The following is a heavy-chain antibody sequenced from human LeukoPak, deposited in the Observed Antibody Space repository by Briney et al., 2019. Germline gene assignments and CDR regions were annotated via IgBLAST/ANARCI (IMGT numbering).Heavy chain of an antibody. CDR1: GFTFSSFA. CDR2: VSGSGDAT. V-gene: IGHV3-23*01. D-gene: IGHD6-19*01. Sequence: GGSLRLSCAASGFTFSSFAMNWVRQAPGKGLEWVSGVSGSGDATYYADSLRGRFTISRDNSKNTLYLQMNSLRAEDTALYYCAKDTGYSSGWDFDFWGQGSLVTVSS. J-gene: IGHJ4*02. CDR3: AKDTGYSSGWDFDF.